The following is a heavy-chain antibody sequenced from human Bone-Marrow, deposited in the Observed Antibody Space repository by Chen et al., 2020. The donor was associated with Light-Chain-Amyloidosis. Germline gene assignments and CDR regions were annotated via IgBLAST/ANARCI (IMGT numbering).Heavy chain of an antibody. D-gene: IGHD3-9*01. CDR2: RSGGGGSR. J-gene: IGHJ3*02. V-gene: IGHV3-23*04. CDR1: GFAFSSYA. Sequence: EVQLAESGGGLLQRGGSLRLSCAASGFAFSSYAMSWVRQAPGKGLEWVSTRSGGGGSRYYGDAVKGRLTSSRDNSKNALFLQKNSRRAEDTAVYYCAKDISYDDSLPGYPADAFDIWGQGTMVTVSS. CDR3: AKDISYDDSLPGYPADAFDI.